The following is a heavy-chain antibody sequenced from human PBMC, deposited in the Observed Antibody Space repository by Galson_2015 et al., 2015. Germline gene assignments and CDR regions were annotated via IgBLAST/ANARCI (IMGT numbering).Heavy chain of an antibody. CDR3: AREMPHSGRYDY. CDR1: GGTFSSYT. V-gene: IGHV1-18*01. Sequence: SVKVSCKASGGTFSSYTISWVRQAPGQGLEWMGWISAYNGNTNYAQKLQGRVTMTTDTSTSTAYMELRSLRSDDTAVYYCAREMPHSGRYDYWGQGTLVTVSS. J-gene: IGHJ4*02. CDR2: ISAYNGNT. D-gene: IGHD6-19*01.